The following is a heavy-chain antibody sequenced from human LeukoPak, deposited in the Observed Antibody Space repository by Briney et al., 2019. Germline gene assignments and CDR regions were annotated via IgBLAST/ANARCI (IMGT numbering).Heavy chain of an antibody. D-gene: IGHD6-13*01. J-gene: IGHJ4*02. CDR2: IYHSGST. Sequence: SETLSLTCTVSGGSISSYYWSWIRQPPGKGLEWIGYIYHSGSTYYNPSLKSRVTISVDRSKNQFSLKLSSVTAADTAVYYCARGTAAVTFFDYWGQGTLVTVSS. CDR3: ARGTAAVTFFDY. CDR1: GGSISSYY. V-gene: IGHV4-59*12.